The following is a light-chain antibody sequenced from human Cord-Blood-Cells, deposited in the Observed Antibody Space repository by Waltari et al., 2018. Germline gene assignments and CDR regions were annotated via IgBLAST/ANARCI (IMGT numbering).Light chain of an antibody. Sequence: DIQMTQSPSTLSASVGDRVTITCRASQSISSWLAWYQQKPGEAPKLLIYKASSLESGVPSRFSGSGSGTEFTLTISSLQPDDFATYYCQQYNSYLITFGQGTRLEIK. J-gene: IGKJ5*01. V-gene: IGKV1-5*03. CDR1: QSISSW. CDR2: KAS. CDR3: QQYNSYLIT.